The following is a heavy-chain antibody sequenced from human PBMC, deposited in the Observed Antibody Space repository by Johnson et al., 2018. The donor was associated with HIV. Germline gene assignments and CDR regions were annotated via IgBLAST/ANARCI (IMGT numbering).Heavy chain of an antibody. D-gene: IGHD3-22*01. V-gene: IGHV3-30*02. CDR1: GFIFNNYG. CDR2: IRYDGTNT. J-gene: IGHJ3*02. CDR3: ERGSGYYAAFDI. Sequence: QVQLVESGGGVVQPGGSLRLSCVASGFIFNNYGIHWVRQAPGKGLEWVAFIRYDGTNTYYDDSVRGRFSISRADSDNTVYLEMNSLRAEDTAIYYCERGSGYYAAFDIWGQGTLVTVSS.